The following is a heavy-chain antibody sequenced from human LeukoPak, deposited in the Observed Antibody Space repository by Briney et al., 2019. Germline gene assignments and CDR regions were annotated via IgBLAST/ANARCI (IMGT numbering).Heavy chain of an antibody. J-gene: IGHJ3*02. D-gene: IGHD3-22*01. CDR3: ARDMIAVVITGPDAFDI. V-gene: IGHV3-48*01. CDR1: RFTFSSYG. CDR2: ISSSSSTI. Sequence: GGSLRLSCVASRFTFSSYGMNWVRQAPGKGLEWVSYISSSSSTIYYADSVKGRFTISRDNAKNSLYLQMNSLRAEDTAVYYCARDMIAVVITGPDAFDIWGQGTMVTVSS.